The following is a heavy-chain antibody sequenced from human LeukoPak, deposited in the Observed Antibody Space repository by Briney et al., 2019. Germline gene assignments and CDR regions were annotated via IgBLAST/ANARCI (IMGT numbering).Heavy chain of an antibody. J-gene: IGHJ3*02. V-gene: IGHV3-48*03. CDR2: ISSSGSTI. Sequence: GGSLRLSCAASGFTFSSYEMNWVRQAPGKGLEWVSYISSSGSTIYYADSVKGRFTISRDNAKNLLYLQMNSLRAEDTAVYYCARGPGSLDAFDIWGQGTMVTVSS. CDR1: GFTFSSYE. D-gene: IGHD1-26*01. CDR3: ARGPGSLDAFDI.